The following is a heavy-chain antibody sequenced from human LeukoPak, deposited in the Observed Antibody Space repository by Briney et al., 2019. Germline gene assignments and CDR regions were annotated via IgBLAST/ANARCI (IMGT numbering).Heavy chain of an antibody. CDR3: ARGGPYFYMDV. V-gene: IGHV5-51*01. J-gene: IGHJ6*03. CDR2: IYPGDSDT. CDR1: EYGFTNFW. Sequence: GESLKISCKASEYGFTNFWIGWVRQMPGKGLEWMGIIYPGDSDTKYSPSFQGQVTISVDKSISTAYLQWSSLKASDSAIYYCARGGPYFYMDVWGKGTTVTVSS. D-gene: IGHD3-16*01.